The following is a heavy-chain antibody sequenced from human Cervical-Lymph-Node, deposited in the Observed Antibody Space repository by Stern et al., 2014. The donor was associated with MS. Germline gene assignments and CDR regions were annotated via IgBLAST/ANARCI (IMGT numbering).Heavy chain of an antibody. J-gene: IGHJ6*02. CDR3: VRGKRVGLRNYYYGMDV. CDR2: IFYTGST. V-gene: IGHV4-30-4*01. CDR1: GGSIISDDYY. D-gene: IGHD5-12*01. Sequence: VQLVESGPRLVKPSQTLSLTCTVSGGSIISDDYYWTWIRQPPGKGLEWIGYIFYTGSTYYSPSLKSRITISVDTSKSQFSLKLSSVTAADTAVYYCVRGKRVGLRNYYYGMDVWGRGATVTVSS.